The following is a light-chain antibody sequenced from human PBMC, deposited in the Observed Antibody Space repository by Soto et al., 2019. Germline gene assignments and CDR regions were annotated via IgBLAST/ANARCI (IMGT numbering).Light chain of an antibody. V-gene: IGLV1-47*01. Sequence: QSVLTQPPSASGTPGQRVTISCSGSSSNIGSNYVYWYQQLPGTAPKLLIYRNNQRPSGVPDRFSGSKSGTSASLAISGLRSEDEADYYCAAWDDSLRVGVFGGGTKLT. CDR1: SSNIGSNY. CDR3: AAWDDSLRVGV. CDR2: RNN. J-gene: IGLJ3*02.